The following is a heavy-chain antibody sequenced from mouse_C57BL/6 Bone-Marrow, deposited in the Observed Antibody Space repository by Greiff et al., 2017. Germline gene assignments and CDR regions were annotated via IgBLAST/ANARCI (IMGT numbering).Heavy chain of an antibody. CDR2: IYPRSGNT. D-gene: IGHD2-5*01. V-gene: IGHV1-81*01. Sequence: VKLQESGAELARPGASVKLSCKASGYTFTSYGISWVKQRTGQGLEWIGEIYPRSGNTYYNEKFKGKATLTADKSSSTAYMELRSLTSEDSAVYFCARKDYYSNYFDYWGQGTTLTVSS. CDR1: GYTFTSYG. J-gene: IGHJ2*01. CDR3: ARKDYYSNYFDY.